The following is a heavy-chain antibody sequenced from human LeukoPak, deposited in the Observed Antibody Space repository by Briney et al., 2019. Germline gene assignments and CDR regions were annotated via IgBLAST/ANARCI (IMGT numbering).Heavy chain of an antibody. D-gene: IGHD5-12*01. V-gene: IGHV1-8*01. CDR1: GYTFTSYD. Sequence: ASVKVSCKASGYTFTSYDINWVRQATGQGLEWMGWMNPNSGNTGYAQKFQGRVTMTRNTSISTAYMELSSLRSEDTAVYYCARGVVATIYYYMDVWGKGTTVTVSS. J-gene: IGHJ6*03. CDR3: ARGVVATIYYYMDV. CDR2: MNPNSGNT.